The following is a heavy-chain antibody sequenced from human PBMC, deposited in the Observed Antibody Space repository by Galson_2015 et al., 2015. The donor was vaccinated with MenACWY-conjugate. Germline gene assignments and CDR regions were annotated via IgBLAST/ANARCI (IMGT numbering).Heavy chain of an antibody. CDR1: GFTFSSYA. CDR3: AKDHRD. CDR2: ISGSAGST. J-gene: IGHJ4*02. Sequence: SLRFSCAASGFTFSSYAMSWVRQAPGKGLEWVSAISGSAGSTYYADSVKGRFTIFRDNSMNTVYLQMNSLRDEDTAVYYCAKDHRDWGQGTLVTVSS. V-gene: IGHV3-23*01.